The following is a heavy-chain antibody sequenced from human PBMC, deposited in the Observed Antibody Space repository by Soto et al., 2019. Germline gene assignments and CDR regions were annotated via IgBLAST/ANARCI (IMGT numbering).Heavy chain of an antibody. CDR3: ARDLGYYYDSSGSGGDY. V-gene: IGHV1-69*01. D-gene: IGHD3-22*01. J-gene: IGHJ4*02. Sequence: QVQLVQSGAEVKKPGSSVKVSCTASGGTFSSYAISWVRQAPGQGLEWMGGIIPIFGTANYAQKFQGRVTITADESTSTAYMELSSLRSEDTAVYYCARDLGYYYDSSGSGGDYWGQGTLVTVSS. CDR2: IIPIFGTA. CDR1: GGTFSSYA.